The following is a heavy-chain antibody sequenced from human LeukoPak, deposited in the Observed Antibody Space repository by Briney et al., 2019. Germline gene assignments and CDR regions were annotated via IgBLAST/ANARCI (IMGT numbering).Heavy chain of an antibody. D-gene: IGHD3-22*01. J-gene: IGHJ4*02. CDR1: VFTCSDYY. CDR3: AIQYTMIAVVRYFDY. Sequence: GWSLTLACTAAVFTCSDYYMIWIHQATGTGVHWITFISSSGTTQYGADSVSGGFTVARDNAKSSIYLYLNCLRVEDTAVDSSAIQYTMIAVVRYFDYWGQGSQVTVSS. V-gene: IGHV3-11*04. CDR2: ISSSGTTQ.